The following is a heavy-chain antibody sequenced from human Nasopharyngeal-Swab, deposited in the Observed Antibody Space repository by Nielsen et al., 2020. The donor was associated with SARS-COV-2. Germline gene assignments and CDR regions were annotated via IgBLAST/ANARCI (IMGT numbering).Heavy chain of an antibody. D-gene: IGHD3-10*01. CDR3: ASHKVGRYGSGSYYNYYYYYYMDV. Sequence: VGLAPGQGHEWLGGIIPIFGTANYAQKFQGKVTITADESTSTAYMKLSSLRSEDTAVYYCASHKVGRYGSGSYYNYYYYYYMDVWGKGTAVTVSS. V-gene: IGHV1-69*01. J-gene: IGHJ6*03. CDR2: IIPIFGTA.